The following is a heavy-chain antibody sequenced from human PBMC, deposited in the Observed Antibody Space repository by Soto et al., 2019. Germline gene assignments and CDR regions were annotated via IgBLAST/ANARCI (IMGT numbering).Heavy chain of an antibody. J-gene: IGHJ4*02. V-gene: IGHV3-30-3*01. Sequence: GGSLRLSCAASGFTFSSYAMHWVRQAPGKGLEWVAVISYDGSNKYYADSVKGRFTISRDNSKNTLYLQMNSLRAEDTAVYYCARDAWDDKYYYGSGSPVNWGQGTLVTVSS. CDR1: GFTFSSYA. CDR3: ARDAWDDKYYYGSGSPVN. D-gene: IGHD3-10*01. CDR2: ISYDGSNK.